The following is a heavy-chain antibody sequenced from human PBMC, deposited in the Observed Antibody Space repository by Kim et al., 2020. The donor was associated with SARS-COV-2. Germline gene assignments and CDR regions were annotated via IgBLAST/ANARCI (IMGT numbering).Heavy chain of an antibody. CDR2: ISYDGSNK. J-gene: IGHJ6*02. D-gene: IGHD6-13*01. CDR3: ARDVGQTGYSSSWYRYYYYYGMDV. CDR1: GFTFSSYA. Sequence: GGSLRLSCAASGFTFSSYAMHWVRQAPGKGLEWVAVISYDGSNKYYADSVKGRFTISRDNSKNTLYLQMNSLRAEDTAVYYCARDVGQTGYSSSWYRYYYYYGMDVWGQGTTVTVSS. V-gene: IGHV3-30*04.